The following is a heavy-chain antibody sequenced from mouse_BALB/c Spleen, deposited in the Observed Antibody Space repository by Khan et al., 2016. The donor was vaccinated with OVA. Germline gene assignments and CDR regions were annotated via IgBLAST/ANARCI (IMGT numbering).Heavy chain of an antibody. J-gene: IGHJ2*01. V-gene: IGHV3-2*02. CDR1: GYSITSDYA. CDR2: ISYSGNT. CDR3: ARIYGGDFDY. D-gene: IGHD1-1*01. Sequence: EVQLQESGPGLVKPSQSLSLTCTVTGYSITSDYAWNWIRQFPGNKLEWMGYISYSGNTKYNPSLKSRISITRDPSKNQFFLQLNSVTIEDTAANYCARIYGGDFDYWGQGTTLTVSS.